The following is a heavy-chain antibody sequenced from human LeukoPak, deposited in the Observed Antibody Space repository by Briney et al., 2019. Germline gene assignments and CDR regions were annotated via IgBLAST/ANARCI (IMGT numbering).Heavy chain of an antibody. D-gene: IGHD3-3*02. Sequence: ASVKVSCKTSGYTFTDYYIHWVRQAPGQGLEWLGWINPDSGGTNYAQKFQDRVTMTRDTSITTAYKELSRLRSDDTAVYYCASDTVELAGGWFDPWGQGTLVTVSS. J-gene: IGHJ5*02. CDR1: GYTFTDYY. CDR3: ASDTVELAGGWFDP. V-gene: IGHV1-2*02. CDR2: INPDSGGT.